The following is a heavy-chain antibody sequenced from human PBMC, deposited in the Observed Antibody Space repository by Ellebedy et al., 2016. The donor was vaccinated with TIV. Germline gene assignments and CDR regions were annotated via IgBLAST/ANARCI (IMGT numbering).Heavy chain of an antibody. CDR3: ARGDFGAAAASYNWFDP. CDR1: GGSISSSSYY. J-gene: IGHJ5*02. CDR2: IYYSGST. Sequence: SETLSLTCTVSGGSISSSSYYWGWIRQPPGKGLEWIGSIYYSGSTNYNPSLKSRVAISVDTSKNQFSLKLSSVTAADTAVYYCARGDFGAAAASYNWFDPWGQGTLVTVSS. V-gene: IGHV4-39*07. D-gene: IGHD6-13*01.